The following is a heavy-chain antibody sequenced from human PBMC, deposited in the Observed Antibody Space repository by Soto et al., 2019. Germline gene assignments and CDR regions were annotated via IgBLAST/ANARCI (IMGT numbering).Heavy chain of an antibody. D-gene: IGHD5-18*01. CDR3: ARTICYSYGPDAFDI. V-gene: IGHV3-21*01. Sequence: GGSLRLSCAASGFTFSSYSMNWVRQAPGKGLEWVSSISSSSSYIYYADSVKGRFTISRDNAKNSLYLQMNSLRAEDTAAYYCARTICYSYGPDAFDIWGQGTMVTVSS. CDR1: GFTFSSYS. J-gene: IGHJ3*02. CDR2: ISSSSSYI.